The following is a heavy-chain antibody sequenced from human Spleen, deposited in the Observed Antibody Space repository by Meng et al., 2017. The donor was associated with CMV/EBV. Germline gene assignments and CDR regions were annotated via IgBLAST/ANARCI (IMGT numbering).Heavy chain of an antibody. D-gene: IGHD2-8*01. CDR3: ARQLRVMVYANYYYYGMDV. Sequence: GSLRLSCAVYGGSFSGYYLSWIRQSPGKGLEWIGEINHSGSTNYNPSLKSRVTISVDTSKNQFSLKLSSVTAADTAVYYCARQLRVMVYANYYYYGMDVWGQGTTVTVS. CDR1: GGSFSGYY. V-gene: IGHV4-34*01. CDR2: INHSGST. J-gene: IGHJ6*02.